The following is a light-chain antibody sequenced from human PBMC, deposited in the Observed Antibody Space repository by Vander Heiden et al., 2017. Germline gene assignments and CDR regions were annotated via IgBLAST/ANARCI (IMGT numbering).Light chain of an antibody. J-gene: IGLJ3*02. Sequence: SYDLTQALSVSVALGQTARITCGGKNIGSKNVHWYQQKPGQAPALVIYRDNNRPSGIPERLSGSNSGNTATLTISSAQVGDEADYFCQVWDNGSVVFGGGTKLTVI. CDR1: NIGSKN. CDR2: RDN. V-gene: IGLV3-9*01. CDR3: QVWDNGSVV.